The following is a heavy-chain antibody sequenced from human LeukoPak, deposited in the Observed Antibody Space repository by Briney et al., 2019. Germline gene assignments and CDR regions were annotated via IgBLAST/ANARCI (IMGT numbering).Heavy chain of an antibody. Sequence: SETLSLTCTVSGGSISSYYWSWIRQPPGKGLEWIGYIYYSGGTNYNPSLKSRVTISVDTSKNQFSLKLSSVTAADTAVYYCARGDCSGGSCYSGWFDPWAREPWSPSPQ. CDR1: GGSISSYY. CDR3: ARGDCSGGSCYSGWFDP. CDR2: IYYSGGT. V-gene: IGHV4-59*01. J-gene: IGHJ5*02. D-gene: IGHD2-15*01.